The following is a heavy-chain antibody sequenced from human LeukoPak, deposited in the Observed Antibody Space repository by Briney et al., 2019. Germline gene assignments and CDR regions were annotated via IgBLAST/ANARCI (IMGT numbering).Heavy chain of an antibody. J-gene: IGHJ4*02. CDR1: GYTFTSYD. CDR3: ARETGIAAAGRGDY. V-gene: IGHV1-8*01. Sequence: ASVKVSCKASGYTFTSYDIHWVRQATGQGLEWMGRMNPNRGDTDYAQKFQGRVTMTRNTSISTAYMELSSLRSEDTAVYYCARETGIAAAGRGDYWGQGTLVTVSS. D-gene: IGHD6-13*01. CDR2: MNPNRGDT.